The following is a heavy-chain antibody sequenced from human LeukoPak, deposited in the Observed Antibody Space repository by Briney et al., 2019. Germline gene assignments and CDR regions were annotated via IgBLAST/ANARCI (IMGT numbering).Heavy chain of an antibody. CDR3: ASEQWLEIDRETPYNWFDP. CDR1: GYTFTSYY. CDR2: VNPSGGST. D-gene: IGHD6-19*01. J-gene: IGHJ5*02. V-gene: IGHV1-46*01. Sequence: GASVKVSCKASGYTFTSYYMHWVRQAPGQGLEWMGIVNPSGGSTRYPQKFQGRVTMTRDTSTSTVYMELSSPKSEDTAVYYCASEQWLEIDRETPYNWFDPWGQGTLVTVSS.